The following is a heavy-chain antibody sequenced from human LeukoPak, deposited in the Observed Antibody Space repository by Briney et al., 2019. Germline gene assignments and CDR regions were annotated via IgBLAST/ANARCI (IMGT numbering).Heavy chain of an antibody. CDR2: ISGSSGST. V-gene: IGHV3-23*01. CDR1: GFTFSSYA. CDR3: AKDLRYCSGGSCYNS. J-gene: IGHJ4*02. D-gene: IGHD2-15*01. Sequence: GGSLRLSCAASGFTFSSYAMSWVRQAPGKGLEWVSAISGSSGSTYYADSVKGRFTISRDNSKNTLYLQMDSLRAEDTAVYYCAKDLRYCSGGSCYNSWGQGTLVTVSS.